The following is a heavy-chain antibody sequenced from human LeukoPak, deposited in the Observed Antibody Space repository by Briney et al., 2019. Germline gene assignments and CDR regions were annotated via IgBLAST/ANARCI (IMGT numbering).Heavy chain of an antibody. CDR2: INPNSGGT. CDR3: ARGTPGMVRGVIPDY. D-gene: IGHD3-10*01. V-gene: IGHV1-2*02. Sequence: ASVKVSCKASGYTFTSYYMHWVRQAPGQGLEWMGWINPNSGGTNYAQKFQGRVTMTRDTSISTAYMELSRLRSDDTAVYYCARGTPGMVRGVIPDYWGQGTLVTVSS. CDR1: GYTFTSYY. J-gene: IGHJ4*02.